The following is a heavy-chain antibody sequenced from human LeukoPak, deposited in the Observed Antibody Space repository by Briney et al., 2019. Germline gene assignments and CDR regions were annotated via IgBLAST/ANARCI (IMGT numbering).Heavy chain of an antibody. V-gene: IGHV3-21*01. D-gene: IGHD6-6*01. CDR3: ARDYTSYIAARRGIDY. CDR1: GFTFSSYS. Sequence: GGSLRLSCAASGFTFSSYSMNWVRQAPGKGLEWVSSISSSSSYIYYADSVKGRFTISRDNAKKSLYLQMNSLRAEDTAVYYCARDYTSYIAARRGIDYWGPRALGTVSP. CDR2: ISSSSSYI. J-gene: IGHJ4*02.